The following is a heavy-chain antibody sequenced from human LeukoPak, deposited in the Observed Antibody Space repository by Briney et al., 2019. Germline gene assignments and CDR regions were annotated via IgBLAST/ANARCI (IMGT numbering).Heavy chain of an antibody. CDR1: GGAIRSHY. Sequence: PSETLSLTCTVSGGAIRSHYWNWIRQPAGKGLEWIGRIHSSGYTNDNPFLKSRVTISVDTSKNQFSLKLSSVTAADTAVYYCARDRWIQLWLHGWFDPWGQGTLVTVSS. V-gene: IGHV4-4*07. CDR3: ARDRWIQLWLHGWFDP. D-gene: IGHD5-18*01. CDR2: IHSSGYT. J-gene: IGHJ5*02.